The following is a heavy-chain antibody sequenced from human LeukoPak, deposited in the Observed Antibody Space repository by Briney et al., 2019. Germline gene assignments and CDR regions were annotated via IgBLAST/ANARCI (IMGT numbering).Heavy chain of an antibody. CDR1: GFTFSSYA. J-gene: IGHJ4*02. V-gene: IGHV3-30*04. CDR3: ASFGWWELRDY. CDR2: ISYDGSNK. Sequence: PGGSLRLSCAASGFTFSSYAMHWVRQAPGKGLEWVAVISYDGSNKYYADSVKGRFTISRDNSKNTLYLQMNSLRAEDTAVYYCASFGWWELRDYWGQGTLVTVSS. D-gene: IGHD1-26*01.